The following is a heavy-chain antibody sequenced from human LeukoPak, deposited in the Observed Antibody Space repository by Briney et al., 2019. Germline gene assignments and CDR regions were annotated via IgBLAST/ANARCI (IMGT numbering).Heavy chain of an antibody. J-gene: IGHJ4*02. CDR1: GGSISSYY. D-gene: IGHD6-19*01. Sequence: SETLSLTCTVSGGSISSYYWSWIRQPPGEGLEWIGYMYKSESNSNLSLKSRVTMSLDTSKNQFSLKLNSVTAADTAVYYCARVKRTSGWTFDYWGQGTLVTVSS. CDR2: MYKSES. CDR3: ARVKRTSGWTFDY. V-gene: IGHV4-59*01.